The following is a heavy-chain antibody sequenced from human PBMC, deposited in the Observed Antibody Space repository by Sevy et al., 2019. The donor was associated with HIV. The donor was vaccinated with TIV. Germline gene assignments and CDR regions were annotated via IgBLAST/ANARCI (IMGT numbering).Heavy chain of an antibody. CDR3: ARTGIGISGLTGAMDV. D-gene: IGHD2-15*01. V-gene: IGHV3-48*03. Sequence: GGSLRLSCAASGFSFTSYEINWVRQAPGKGLEWVSYISSRGTTIYYADSVKGGFTISRDNAKNSLFLQMNSLRADDTAVYYWARTGIGISGLTGAMDVWGQGTTVTVSS. CDR1: GFSFTSYE. CDR2: ISSRGTTI. J-gene: IGHJ6*02.